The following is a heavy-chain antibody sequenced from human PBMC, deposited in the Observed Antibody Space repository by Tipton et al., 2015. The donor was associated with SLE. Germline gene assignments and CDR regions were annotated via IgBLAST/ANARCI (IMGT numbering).Heavy chain of an antibody. CDR3: ANQNRILGATIDY. Sequence: QVQLVQSGAEVKPSETLSLTCAVSGYSISSGYYWGWIRQPPGKGLEWIGSMYHSGSTSYNPSLKSRITTSEDTSKNQFSLKLTSVPAADTAVYYCANQNRILGATIDYWGQGILVTVSS. CDR2: MYHSGST. J-gene: IGHJ4*02. V-gene: IGHV4-38-2*01. CDR1: GYSISSGYY. D-gene: IGHD1-26*01.